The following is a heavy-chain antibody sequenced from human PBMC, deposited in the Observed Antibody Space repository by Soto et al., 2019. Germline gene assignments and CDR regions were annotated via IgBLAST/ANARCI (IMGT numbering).Heavy chain of an antibody. V-gene: IGHV4-61*01. CDR3: ASQSCSGGTCYYYFDY. D-gene: IGHD2-15*01. Sequence: SETLSLTCTVSGGSVSSGSYYWSWIRQPPGKGLEWIGYIYYSGSTNYNPSLKSRVTISVDTSKNQFSLKLSSVTAADTAVYYCASQSCSGGTCYYYFDYWGQGTLVTVSS. J-gene: IGHJ4*02. CDR2: IYYSGST. CDR1: GGSVSSGSYY.